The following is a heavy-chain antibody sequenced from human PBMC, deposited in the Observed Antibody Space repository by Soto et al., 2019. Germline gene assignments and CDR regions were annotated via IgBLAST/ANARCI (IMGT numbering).Heavy chain of an antibody. V-gene: IGHV4-4*07. D-gene: IGHD6-13*01. CDR3: ARNGAIIAAADYGMDV. CDR1: GGSISSYY. Sequence: SETLSLTCTVSGGSISSYYWSWIRQPAGKGLEWIGRIYTSGSTNYNPSLKSRVTMSVDTSKNQFSLKLSSVTAADTAVYYCARNGAIIAAADYGMDVWGQGTTVTAP. CDR2: IYTSGST. J-gene: IGHJ6*02.